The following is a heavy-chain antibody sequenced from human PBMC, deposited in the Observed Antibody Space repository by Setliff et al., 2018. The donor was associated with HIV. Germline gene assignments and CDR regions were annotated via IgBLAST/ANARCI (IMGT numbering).Heavy chain of an antibody. CDR1: GDSISGGRHY. D-gene: IGHD2-2*01. CDR3: ARGCPLRDGFNHRALDI. CDR2: IYPNGNT. V-gene: IGHV4-61*02. Sequence: SETLSLTCIVSGDSISGGRHYLSWIRQTAGKGLEWIGRIYPNGNTKYNPSLQSLVTISIDTAKNQFSRNLNSVTATDTAVYYCARGCPLRDGFNHRALDIWGHGTRVTVSS. J-gene: IGHJ3*02.